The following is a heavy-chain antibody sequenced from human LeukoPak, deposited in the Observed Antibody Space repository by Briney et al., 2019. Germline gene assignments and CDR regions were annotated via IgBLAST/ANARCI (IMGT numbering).Heavy chain of an antibody. J-gene: IGHJ6*04. CDR3: AGDRRDRDV. V-gene: IGHV4-34*01. CDR1: GGSFSGYY. CDR2: IYYSGST. Sequence: SETLSLTCAVYGGSFSGYYWSWIRQPPGKGLEWIGSIYYSGSTYYNPSLKSRVTISVDTSKNQFSLKLSSVTAADTAVYYCAGDRRDRDVWGKGTTVTVSS. D-gene: IGHD5-24*01.